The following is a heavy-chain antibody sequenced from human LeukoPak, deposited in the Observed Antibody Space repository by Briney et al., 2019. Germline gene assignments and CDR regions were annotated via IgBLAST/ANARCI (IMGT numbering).Heavy chain of an antibody. CDR3: ARGDSGWYLGAFDI. CDR2: ISAYNGNT. Sequence: ASVKVSCKASGGTFSSYAISWVRQAPGQGLEWMGWISAYNGNTNYAQKLQGRVTMTTDTSTSTAYMELRSLRSDDTAVYYCARGDSGWYLGAFDIWGQGTMVTVSS. V-gene: IGHV1-18*01. J-gene: IGHJ3*02. CDR1: GGTFSSYA. D-gene: IGHD6-19*01.